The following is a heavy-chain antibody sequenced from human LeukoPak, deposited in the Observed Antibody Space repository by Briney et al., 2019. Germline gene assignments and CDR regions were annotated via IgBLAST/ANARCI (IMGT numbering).Heavy chain of an antibody. D-gene: IGHD6-19*01. CDR3: ARGRRQWLRAFDI. V-gene: IGHV4-34*01. Sequence: PSETLSLTCAVYGGSFSGYYWSWIRQPPGKGLEWIGEINHSGSTNYNPSLKSRVTISVDTSKNQFSLKLSSVTAAETAVYYCARGRRQWLRAFDIWGQGTMVTVSS. CDR1: GGSFSGYY. J-gene: IGHJ3*02. CDR2: INHSGST.